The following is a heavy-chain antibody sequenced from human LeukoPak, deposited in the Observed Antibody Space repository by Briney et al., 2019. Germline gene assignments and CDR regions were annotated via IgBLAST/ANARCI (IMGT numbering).Heavy chain of an antibody. D-gene: IGHD3-3*01. CDR1: GGSISSGSYY. Sequence: SETLSLTCTVSGGSISSGSYYWSWIRQPAGKGLEWIGRIYTSGSTNYNPSLKSRVTISVDTSKNQFSLKLSSVTAADTAAYYCARRPRGFVGFDFWGQGIVVTVSS. CDR3: ARRPRGFVGFDF. J-gene: IGHJ4*02. V-gene: IGHV4-61*02. CDR2: IYTSGST.